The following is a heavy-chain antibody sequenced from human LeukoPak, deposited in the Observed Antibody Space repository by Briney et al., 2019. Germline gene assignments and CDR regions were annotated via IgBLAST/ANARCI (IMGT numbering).Heavy chain of an antibody. CDR3: ARCWEVRGNYYYYMDV. Sequence: GGSLRLSCAASGFTFSSYSMNWVRQAPGKGLEWVSSISSSSSYIYYADSVKGRFTISRDNAKNSLYLQMNSLRAEDTAVYYCARCWEVRGNYYYYMDVWGKGTTVTVSS. CDR1: GFTFSSYS. D-gene: IGHD3-10*01. CDR2: ISSSSSYI. V-gene: IGHV3-21*01. J-gene: IGHJ6*03.